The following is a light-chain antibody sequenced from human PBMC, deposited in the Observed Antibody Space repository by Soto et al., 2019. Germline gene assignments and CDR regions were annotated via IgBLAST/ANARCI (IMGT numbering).Light chain of an antibody. J-gene: IGKJ1*01. Sequence: EIVLTQSPATLSLSPGERATLSCGASQSVSSSYLAWYQQKPGQAPRLLIYDASNRATGIPARFSASGTGTDFTLTISDVQPEDFAVYYCHQRQSWPRTFGQGTKVDI. V-gene: IGKV3D-20*02. CDR2: DAS. CDR1: QSVSSSY. CDR3: HQRQSWPRT.